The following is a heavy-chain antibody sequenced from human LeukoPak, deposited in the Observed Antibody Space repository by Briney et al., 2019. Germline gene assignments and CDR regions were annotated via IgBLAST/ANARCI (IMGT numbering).Heavy chain of an antibody. CDR3: ARALGITMIVGAFGY. D-gene: IGHD3-22*01. Sequence: SVKVSCKASGGTFSSYAISWVRQAPGQGLEWMGGIIPIFGTANYAQKFQGRVTITADESTSTAYVELSSLRSDDTAVYYCARALGITMIVGAFGYWGQGTLVTVSS. J-gene: IGHJ4*02. V-gene: IGHV1-69*13. CDR2: IIPIFGTA. CDR1: GGTFSSYA.